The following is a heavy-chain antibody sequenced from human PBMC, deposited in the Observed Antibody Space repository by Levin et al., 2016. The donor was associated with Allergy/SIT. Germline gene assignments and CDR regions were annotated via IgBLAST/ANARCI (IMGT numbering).Heavy chain of an antibody. J-gene: IGHJ3*02. Sequence: SETLSLTCTVSGGSISSSSYYWGWIRQPPGKGLEWIGSIYYDGSTYYNPSLKSRVTISVDTSKNQFSLKLSSVTAADTAVYYCARREAANYDAFDIWGQGTMVTVSS. D-gene: IGHD5-24*01. CDR3: ARREAANYDAFDI. V-gene: IGHV4-39*01. CDR2: IYYDGST. CDR1: GGSISSSSYY.